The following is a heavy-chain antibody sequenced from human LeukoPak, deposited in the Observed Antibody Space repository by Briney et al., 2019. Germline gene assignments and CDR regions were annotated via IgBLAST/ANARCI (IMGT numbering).Heavy chain of an antibody. CDR3: AREKKYCSTASCLDY. V-gene: IGHV4-30-4*08. Sequence: PSETLSLTCTVSGGSISSSTSHYWSWIRQPPGKGLEWIGYIYYSGSTYYNPSLSSRLTISVDTSKNQISLKLSSVTAADTAVYYCAREKKYCSTASCLDYWGQGTLVTVSS. J-gene: IGHJ4*02. CDR1: GGSISSSTSHY. D-gene: IGHD2-2*01. CDR2: IYYSGST.